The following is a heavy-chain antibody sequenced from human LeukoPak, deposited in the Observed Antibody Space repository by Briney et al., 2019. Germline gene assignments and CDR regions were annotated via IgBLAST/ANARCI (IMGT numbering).Heavy chain of an antibody. CDR1: GDSLNNNY. CDR3: ARGRLELLWFGELLPNYFGY. J-gene: IGHJ4*02. V-gene: IGHV4-34*01. CDR2: INHSGST. Sequence: SETLSLTCTVSGDSLNNNYWSWIRQPPGKGLEWIGEINHSGSTNYNPSLKSRVTISVDTSKNQFSLKLSSVTAADTAVYYCARGRLELLWFGELLPNYFGYWGQGTLVTVSS. D-gene: IGHD3-10*01.